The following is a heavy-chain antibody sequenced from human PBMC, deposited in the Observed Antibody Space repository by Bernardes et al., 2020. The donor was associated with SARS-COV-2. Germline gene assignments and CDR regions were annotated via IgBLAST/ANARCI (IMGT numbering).Heavy chain of an antibody. V-gene: IGHV5-51*01. J-gene: IGHJ3*02. Sequence: GESMTLSCKASGYSFSNFWIAWVRQTPGTGLEWMGSIYPGKAETTYYPSFQGQVTFSADTSTNTAYLQWSTLKASDSAIYYCARQSVRLDAFDIWGQGSTVAVSS. CDR1: GYSFSNFW. CDR3: ARQSVRLDAFDI. CDR2: IYPGKAET.